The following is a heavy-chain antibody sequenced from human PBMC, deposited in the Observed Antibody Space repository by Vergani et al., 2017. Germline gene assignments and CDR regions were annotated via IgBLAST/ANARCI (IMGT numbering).Heavy chain of an antibody. CDR3: LSKRGACRAAYCHSYDF. CDR1: GDSVISTDYH. J-gene: IGHJ4*02. Sequence: QVQLQESGPGLVKPSETLSLTCTVSGDSVISTDYHLGWIRQPPGKGLEWIGSMDYSGSTSYNPSLESRISISFETPKNQFSLRLTSVTAADTAVYYCLSKRGACRAAYCHSYDFWGPGTLVGVSS. D-gene: IGHD2-15*01. V-gene: IGHV4-39*01. CDR2: MDYSGST.